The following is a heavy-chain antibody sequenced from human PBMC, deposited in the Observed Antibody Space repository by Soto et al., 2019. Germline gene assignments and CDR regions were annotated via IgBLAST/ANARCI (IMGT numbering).Heavy chain of an antibody. CDR3: VKGFITMVRGVRDDWFDP. Sequence: GGSLRLSCAASGFTFSSYAMHWVRQAPGKGLEYVSAISSNGGSTYYADPVKGRFTISRDNSKNTLYLQMNSLRAEDTAVYYCVKGFITMVRGVRDDWFDPWGQGTLVTVSS. D-gene: IGHD3-10*01. V-gene: IGHV3-64D*08. J-gene: IGHJ5*02. CDR2: ISSNGGST. CDR1: GFTFSSYA.